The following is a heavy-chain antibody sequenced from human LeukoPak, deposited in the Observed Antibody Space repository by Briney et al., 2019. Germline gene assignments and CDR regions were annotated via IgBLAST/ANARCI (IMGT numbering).Heavy chain of an antibody. D-gene: IGHD3-10*01. CDR1: GFTFSSYA. CDR3: ARDGPLGSYYYGSGTPSMDV. CDR2: ISYDGSNK. Sequence: GGSLRLSCAASGFTFSSYAMHWVRQAPGKGLEWVAVISYDGSNKYYADSVKGRFTISRDNSKNTLYLQMNSLRAEDTAVYYCARDGPLGSYYYGSGTPSMDVWGKGTTVTVSS. J-gene: IGHJ6*04. V-gene: IGHV3-30*04.